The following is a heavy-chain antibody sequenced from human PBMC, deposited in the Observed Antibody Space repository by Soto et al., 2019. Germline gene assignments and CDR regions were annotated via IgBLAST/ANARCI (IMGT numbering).Heavy chain of an antibody. D-gene: IGHD2-15*01. Sequence: QVQLVESGGGVVQPGRSLRLSCAASGFTFSSYGMHWVRQAPGKGLEWVAVIWYDGSNKYYADSVKGRFTIPRDNSKNTLYLQMNSLRAEDTAVYYCARPSTTCSDGSCYDPYYYYGMDVWGQGTTVTVSS. CDR3: ARPSTTCSDGSCYDPYYYYGMDV. CDR1: GFTFSSYG. V-gene: IGHV3-33*01. CDR2: IWYDGSNK. J-gene: IGHJ6*02.